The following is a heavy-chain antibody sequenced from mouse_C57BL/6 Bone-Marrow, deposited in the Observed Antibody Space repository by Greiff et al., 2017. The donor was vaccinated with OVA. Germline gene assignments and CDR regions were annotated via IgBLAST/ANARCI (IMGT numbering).Heavy chain of an antibody. CDR3: ARAGTTVNWYFDV. CDR1: GFTFSDYY. D-gene: IGHD1-1*01. V-gene: IGHV5-16*01. CDR2: INYDGSST. Sequence: DVKLVESEGGLVQPGSSMKLSCTASGFTFSDYYMAWVRQVPEKGLEWVANINYDGSSTYYLDSLKSRFIISRDNAKNILYLQMSSLKSEDTATYYCARAGTTVNWYFDVWGTGTTVTVSS. J-gene: IGHJ1*03.